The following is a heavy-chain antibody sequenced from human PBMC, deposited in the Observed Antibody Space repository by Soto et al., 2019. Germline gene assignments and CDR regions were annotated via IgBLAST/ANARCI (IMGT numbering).Heavy chain of an antibody. Sequence: PSETLSLTCTVSGGSISSSGYYWGWIRQPPGKGLEWIGSMYYSGSTYYNPSLKSRVTISIDTSKNQFSLKLSSVTAADTAVYYCARTYYDFWSGYWRWFDPWGQGTLVTVSS. CDR3: ARTYYDFWSGYWRWFDP. D-gene: IGHD3-3*01. V-gene: IGHV4-39*07. CDR2: MYYSGST. J-gene: IGHJ5*02. CDR1: GGSISSSGYY.